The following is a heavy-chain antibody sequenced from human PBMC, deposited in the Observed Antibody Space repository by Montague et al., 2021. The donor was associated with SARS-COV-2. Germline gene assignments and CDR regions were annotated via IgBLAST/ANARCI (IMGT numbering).Heavy chain of an antibody. V-gene: IGHV4-59*08. CDR3: ARHGGHGNNWHGTSPFDN. CDR2: IHYTGST. D-gene: IGHD1-1*01. J-gene: IGHJ4*02. CDR1: GGSISTYY. Sequence: SETLSLTCTVSGGSISTYYWSWVRQPPGGGLEWIADIHYTGSTNXNPSLKSRVTVSMDTSENQFSLKLSSVTAADTAIYYCARHGGHGNNWHGTSPFDNWGQGTMVTVSS.